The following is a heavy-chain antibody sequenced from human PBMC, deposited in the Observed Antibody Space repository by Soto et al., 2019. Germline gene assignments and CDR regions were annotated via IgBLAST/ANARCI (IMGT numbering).Heavy chain of an antibody. CDR3: ARPRGYSGYDPLFDY. D-gene: IGHD5-12*01. CDR1: GDTFTGYY. Sequence: QVQLVQSGAEVKKPGASVKVSCEASGDTFTGYYVHWVRQAPGQGLEWMGWINPNSGGTNYAQKFQGRVTMTRDTSISTAYMELSRLRSDDTAVYYCARPRGYSGYDPLFDYWGQGTLVTVSS. CDR2: INPNSGGT. J-gene: IGHJ4*02. V-gene: IGHV1-2*02.